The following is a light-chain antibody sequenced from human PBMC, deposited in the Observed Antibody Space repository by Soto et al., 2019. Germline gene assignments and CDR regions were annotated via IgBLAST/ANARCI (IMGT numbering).Light chain of an antibody. Sequence: AIRMTQSPSSFSASTGDRVTITCRASQGISSYLAWYQQKPGKAPKLLIYAASTLQSGVPSRFSVSGSGTDFTLTISCLQSEDFATYYCQQYYSYPWTFGQGNKVEIK. CDR2: AAS. CDR3: QQYYSYPWT. J-gene: IGKJ1*01. CDR1: QGISSY. V-gene: IGKV1-8*01.